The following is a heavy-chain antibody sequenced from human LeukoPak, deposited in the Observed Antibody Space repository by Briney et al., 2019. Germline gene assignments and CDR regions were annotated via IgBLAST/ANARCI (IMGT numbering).Heavy chain of an antibody. J-gene: IGHJ5*02. CDR3: ARGVYYDTSDNWFDP. Sequence: SGTLSLTCAVSGGSISSSNWWSWIRRPPGKGLEWIGSIYYSGSTYYNPSLKSRVTISVDTSKNQFSLKLSSVTAADTAVYYCARGVYYDTSDNWFDPWGQGTLVTVSS. CDR2: IYYSGST. D-gene: IGHD3-22*01. CDR1: GGSISSSNW. V-gene: IGHV4-4*02.